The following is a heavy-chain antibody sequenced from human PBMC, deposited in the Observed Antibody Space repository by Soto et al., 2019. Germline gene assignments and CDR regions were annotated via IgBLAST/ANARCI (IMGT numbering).Heavy chain of an antibody. CDR3: AREVYTRWRYSSGWHSYYGMDV. CDR2: IIPIFGTA. CDR1: GGTFSSYA. J-gene: IGHJ6*02. V-gene: IGHV1-69*13. Sequence: ASVKVSCKASGGTFSSYAISWVRQAPGQGLEWMGGIIPIFGTANYAQKFQGRVTITADESTSTAYMELNSLRAEDTAVYYCAREVYTRWRYSSGWHSYYGMDVWGQGTTVTVSS. D-gene: IGHD6-19*01.